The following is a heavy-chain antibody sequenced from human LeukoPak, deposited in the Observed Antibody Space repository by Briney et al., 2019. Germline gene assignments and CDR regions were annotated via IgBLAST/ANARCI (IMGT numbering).Heavy chain of an antibody. Sequence: SVKVSCKASGGTFSSYAISWVRQAPGQGLEWMGGIIPIFGTANYAQRFQGRVTITTDESTSTAYMELSSLRSEDTAVYYCAAEPDDYYFDYWGQGTLVTVSS. CDR3: AAEPDDYYFDY. D-gene: IGHD3-16*01. CDR2: IIPIFGTA. CDR1: GGTFSSYA. J-gene: IGHJ4*02. V-gene: IGHV1-69*05.